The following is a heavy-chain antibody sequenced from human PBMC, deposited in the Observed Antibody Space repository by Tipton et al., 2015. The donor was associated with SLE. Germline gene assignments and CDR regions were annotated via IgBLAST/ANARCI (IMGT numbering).Heavy chain of an antibody. V-gene: IGHV4-59*11. CDR3: ARGFPSYYDVGPFDV. CDR2: IYNSGT. J-gene: IGHJ3*01. Sequence: TLSLTCNVSGGSINRHYWSWIRQPPGKGLQWIGYIYNSGTNYNPSLRSRVTISVDTSKNQFSLRLTSVTAADTAVYYCARGFPSYYDVGPFDVWGQGTMVTVSS. CDR1: GGSINRHY. D-gene: IGHD3-22*01.